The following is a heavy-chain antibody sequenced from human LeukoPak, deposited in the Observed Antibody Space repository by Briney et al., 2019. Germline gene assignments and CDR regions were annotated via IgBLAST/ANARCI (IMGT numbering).Heavy chain of an antibody. CDR3: AREATYNYAYALDY. CDR1: GFTFNKYW. Sequence: GGSLRLSCAASGFTFNKYWLTWVRQAPGKGLEWVANIKGDGSEIYYVDSVKGRFTISRDNAENSLYLQMNSLRAEDTAVYYCAREATYNYAYALDYWGQGTLVTVSS. D-gene: IGHD5-18*01. J-gene: IGHJ4*02. CDR2: IKGDGSEI. V-gene: IGHV3-7*01.